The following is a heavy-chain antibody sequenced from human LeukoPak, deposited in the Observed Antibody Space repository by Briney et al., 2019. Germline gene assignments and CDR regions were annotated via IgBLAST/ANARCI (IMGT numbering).Heavy chain of an antibody. CDR1: GYTFTSYD. Sequence: ASVKVSCKASGYTFTSYDINWVRQATGQGLEWMGWMNPNSGNTGYAQKFQGRVTMTRNTSISTAYMELSSLRSEDTAVYYCARGSHITIFGVATVRWLDPWGQGTLVTVSS. CDR3: ARGSHITIFGVATVRWLDP. CDR2: MNPNSGNT. J-gene: IGHJ5*02. D-gene: IGHD3-3*01. V-gene: IGHV1-8*01.